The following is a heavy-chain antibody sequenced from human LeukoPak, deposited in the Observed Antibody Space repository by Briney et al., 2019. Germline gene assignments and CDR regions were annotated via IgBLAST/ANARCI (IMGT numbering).Heavy chain of an antibody. Sequence: PSETLSLTCTVSGGSISSSSYYWGWIRQPPGKGLEWIGSIYYSGSTYYNPSLKSRVTISVDTSKNQFSLKLSSGTAADTAVYYCARPASSGYYYLDYWGQGTLVTVSS. CDR2: IYYSGST. CDR3: ARPASSGYYYLDY. V-gene: IGHV4-39*01. CDR1: GGSISSSSYY. D-gene: IGHD3-22*01. J-gene: IGHJ4*02.